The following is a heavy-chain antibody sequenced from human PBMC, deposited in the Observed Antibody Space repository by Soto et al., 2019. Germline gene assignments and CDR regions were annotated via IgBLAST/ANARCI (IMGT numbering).Heavy chain of an antibody. Sequence: EVQLLESGGGLVQPGGSLRLSCAASGFTFSTYARSWVRQTPGKGLEWVSAISGSGGSTYYGDSVKGRFTIFRDNSKNTLYLQMNSLRADDTAVYYCAKGQLRDYVGSGSPWGQGTLVTVSS. CDR1: GFTFSTYA. CDR2: ISGSGGST. CDR3: AKGQLRDYVGSGSP. J-gene: IGHJ5*02. D-gene: IGHD3-10*01. V-gene: IGHV3-23*01.